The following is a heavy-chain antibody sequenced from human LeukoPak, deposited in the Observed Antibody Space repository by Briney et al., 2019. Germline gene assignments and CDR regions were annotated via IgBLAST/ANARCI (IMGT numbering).Heavy chain of an antibody. D-gene: IGHD3-22*01. CDR3: ARLHYYDSSGPVVGGFDY. CDR1: GGSISSSSYY. Sequence: SETLSLTCTVSGGSISSSSYYWGWIRQPPGTGLEWIGSIYYSGSTYYNPSLKSRVTMSVDTSKNQFSLKLSSVTAADTAVYYCARLHYYDSSGPVVGGFDYWGQGTLVTVSS. J-gene: IGHJ4*02. CDR2: IYYSGST. V-gene: IGHV4-39*07.